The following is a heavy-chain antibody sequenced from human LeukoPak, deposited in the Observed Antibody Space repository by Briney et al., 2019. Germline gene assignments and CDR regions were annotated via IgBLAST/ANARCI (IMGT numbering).Heavy chain of an antibody. J-gene: IGHJ4*02. CDR3: ARQDTLMIPSH. V-gene: IGHV5-51*01. CDR2: IYPGGSDT. CDR1: GYSFTTYW. Sequence: GESLKISCKGSGYSFTTYWIGWVRQMPGKGLEWMGVIYPGGSDTRYSPSFQGQVTISADKSISTAYLQWSSLKASDTAMYYCARQDTLMIPSHWGQGTLVTVSS. D-gene: IGHD3-16*01.